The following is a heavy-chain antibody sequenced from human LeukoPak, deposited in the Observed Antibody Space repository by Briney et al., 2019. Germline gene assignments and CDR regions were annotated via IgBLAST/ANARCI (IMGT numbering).Heavy chain of an antibody. D-gene: IGHD6-13*01. V-gene: IGHV4-59*12. CDR1: GGSISSYY. J-gene: IGHJ4*02. Sequence: SETLSLTCTVSGGSISSYYWSWIRQPPGKGLEWIGSIYYSGSTYYNPSLKSRVTISVDTSKNQFSLKLSSVTAADTAVYYCASGWVEPYSSSWYPPVDYWGQGTLVTVSS. CDR3: ASGWVEPYSSSWYPPVDY. CDR2: IYYSGST.